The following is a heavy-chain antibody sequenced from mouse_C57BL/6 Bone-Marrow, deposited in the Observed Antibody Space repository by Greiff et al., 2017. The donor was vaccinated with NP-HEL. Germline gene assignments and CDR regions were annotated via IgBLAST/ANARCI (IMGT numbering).Heavy chain of an antibody. CDR1: GYTFTSYG. CDR2: IYPRSGNT. CDR3: ARGGQLRLEMAY. V-gene: IGHV1-81*01. Sequence: VQLQESGAELARPGASVKLSCKASGYTFTSYGISWVKQRTGQGLEWIGEIYPRSGNTYYNEKFKGKATLTADKSSSTAYMELRSLTSEDSAVYFCARGGQLRLEMAYWGQGTLVTVSA. J-gene: IGHJ3*01. D-gene: IGHD3-2*02.